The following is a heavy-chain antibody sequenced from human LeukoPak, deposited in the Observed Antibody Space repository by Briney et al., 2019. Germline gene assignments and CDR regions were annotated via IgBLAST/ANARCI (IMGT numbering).Heavy chain of an antibody. J-gene: IGHJ4*02. CDR2: IYPGASDT. V-gene: IGHV5-51*01. CDR1: GYNFTSYW. CDR3: ARLGVGAIY. D-gene: IGHD1-26*01. Sequence: GGALEISCKGSGYNFTSYWIGWVRPVPGKGLEWMGIIYPGASDTRYSPSFQGQVTISADKSISTAYLQWSSLKASDTAMYYCARLGVGAIYWGQGTLVTVSS.